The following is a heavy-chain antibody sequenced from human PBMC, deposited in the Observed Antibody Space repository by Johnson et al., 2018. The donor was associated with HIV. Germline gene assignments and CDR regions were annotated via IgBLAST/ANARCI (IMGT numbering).Heavy chain of an antibody. CDR1: GFTFSSYA. CDR2: ISYAGSNK. Sequence: VQLVESGGGVVQPGRSLRLSCAASGFTFSSYAMHWVRQAPGKGLEWVAVISYAGSNKYYADYGKGRFSISRDNSMNTVYLQMNSLRAEDTAVYFCAKDWRVGYYYDSSGYPPDAFDIWGQGTMVTVSS. CDR3: AKDWRVGYYYDSSGYPPDAFDI. D-gene: IGHD3-22*01. V-gene: IGHV3-30*04. J-gene: IGHJ3*02.